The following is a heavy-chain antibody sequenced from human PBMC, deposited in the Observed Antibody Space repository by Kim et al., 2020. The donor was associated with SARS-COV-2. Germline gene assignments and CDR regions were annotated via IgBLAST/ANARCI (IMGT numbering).Heavy chain of an antibody. D-gene: IGHD3-10*01. Sequence: GGSLRLSCTGSGLSLSIYAIHWVRQPPGKGLEWVAVIGYDGSNKEYADSVRGRFTISRDSSKNTVSLHLSSLRRDDTAVYYCVTNGDAYWGQGTLVFVSS. CDR1: GLSLSIYA. V-gene: IGHV3-30*04. CDR3: VTNGDAY. CDR2: IGYDGSNK. J-gene: IGHJ4*02.